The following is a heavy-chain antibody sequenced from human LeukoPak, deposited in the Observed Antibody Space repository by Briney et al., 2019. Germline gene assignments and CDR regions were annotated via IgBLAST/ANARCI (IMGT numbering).Heavy chain of an antibody. CDR2: IWYDGSNK. CDR3: ARERVRGRFDY. J-gene: IGHJ4*02. V-gene: IGHV3-33*01. Sequence: SLTLSCAACGFNFNSYGVHWLRQAPGKGREGVAVIWYDGSNKYYADSVKGRFTISRDNSKNQLYLQMNSLRAEDTAVYYCARERVRGRFDYWGQGTLVTVSS. D-gene: IGHD3-10*01. CDR1: GFNFNSYG.